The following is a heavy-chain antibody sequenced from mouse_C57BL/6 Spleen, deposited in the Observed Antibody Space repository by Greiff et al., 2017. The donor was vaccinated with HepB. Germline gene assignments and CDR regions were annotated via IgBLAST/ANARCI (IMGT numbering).Heavy chain of an antibody. D-gene: IGHD1-1*01. Sequence: QVQLQQPGTELVKPGASVKLSCKASGYTFTSYWMHWVKQRPGQGLEWIGNINPSNGGTNYNEKFKSKATLTVDKSSSTAYMQLSSLTSEDSAVYYCARGRPFYYGSSYGFDYWGQGTTLTVSS. CDR1: GYTFTSYW. CDR2: INPSNGGT. V-gene: IGHV1-53*01. J-gene: IGHJ2*01. CDR3: ARGRPFYYGSSYGFDY.